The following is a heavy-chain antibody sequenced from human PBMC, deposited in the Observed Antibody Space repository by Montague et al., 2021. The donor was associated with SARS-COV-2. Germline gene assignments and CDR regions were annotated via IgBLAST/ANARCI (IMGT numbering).Heavy chain of an antibody. V-gene: IGHV4-39*01. J-gene: IGHJ4*02. CDR1: GGSISSSSYY. D-gene: IGHD4/OR15-4a*01. CDR3: ARVISAVAGANFYFDY. Sequence: SETLSLTCTVSGGSISSSSYYWGWIRQPPGKGLEWIGSIYYSGSTHYNPSLKSRVTTSVDPSKNQFSLNLDSVTASDTAMYYCARVISAVAGANFYFDYWGQGTLVTVSS. CDR2: IYYSGST.